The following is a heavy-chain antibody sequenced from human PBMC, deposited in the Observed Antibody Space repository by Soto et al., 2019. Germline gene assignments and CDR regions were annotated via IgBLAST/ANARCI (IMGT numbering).Heavy chain of an antibody. Sequence: KPSETLSLTCAVYGGSFSGYYWSWIRQPPGKGLEWIGEINHSGSTNYNPSLKSRGTISVDTSKNQFSLKLSSVTAADKAVYYCETNGLNYDSSGYYYPNYYYGMDVWGQGTTVTVSS. V-gene: IGHV4-34*01. CDR1: GGSFSGYY. D-gene: IGHD3-22*01. CDR3: ETNGLNYDSSGYYYPNYYYGMDV. CDR2: INHSGST. J-gene: IGHJ6*02.